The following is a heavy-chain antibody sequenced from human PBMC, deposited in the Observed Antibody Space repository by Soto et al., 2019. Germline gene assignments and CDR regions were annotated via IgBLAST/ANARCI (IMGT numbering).Heavy chain of an antibody. CDR1: GFTFSSYS. V-gene: IGHV3-21*01. CDR3: ASYVGVVVAAASDY. Sequence: GSLRLSCAASGFTFSSYSMNWVRQAPGKGLEWVSSISSSSSYIYYADSVKGRFTISRDNAKNSLYLQMNSLRAEDTAVYYCASYVGVVVAAASDYWGQGTLVTVSS. J-gene: IGHJ4*02. CDR2: ISSSSSYI. D-gene: IGHD2-15*01.